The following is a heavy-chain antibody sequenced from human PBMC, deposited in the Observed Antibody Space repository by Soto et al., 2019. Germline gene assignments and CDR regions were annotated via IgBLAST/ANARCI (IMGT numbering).Heavy chain of an antibody. CDR2: IIPIFGTA. J-gene: IGHJ4*02. Sequence: QVQLVQSGAEVRKPGSSVKVSCKASGGTFSRHAISWVRQAPGQGLEWMGGIIPIFGTANHAQKFQGRVTSIADESTSTVYMELSSRRSEDKAMYYCARGWGYDSNDYYYAYWGQGTLVIVSS. V-gene: IGHV1-69*01. D-gene: IGHD3-22*01. CDR3: ARGWGYDSNDYYYAY. CDR1: GGTFSRHA.